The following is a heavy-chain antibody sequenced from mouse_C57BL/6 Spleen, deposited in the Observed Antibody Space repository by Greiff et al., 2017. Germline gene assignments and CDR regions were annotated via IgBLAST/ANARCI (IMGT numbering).Heavy chain of an antibody. J-gene: IGHJ1*03. V-gene: IGHV2-2*02. D-gene: IGHD2-3*01. Sequence: QVQLQQSGPGLVQPSQSLSITCKVSGFSLTSYGVHWVRQSPGKGLEWLGVIWSGGSTDYNAAFISRLSISKDNSKRQAFFKMNSLQANDTAIYYCARNYDGYWYFEVWGTGTTVTVSS. CDR2: IWSGGST. CDR1: GFSLTSYG. CDR3: ARNYDGYWYFEV.